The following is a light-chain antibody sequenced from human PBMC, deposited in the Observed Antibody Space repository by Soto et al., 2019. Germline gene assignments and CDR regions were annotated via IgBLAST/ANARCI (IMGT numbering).Light chain of an antibody. V-gene: IGKV3-20*01. Sequence: EFMLTQSPGTLSLSPGERATLSCRASQSVSSSYLAWYQQKPGQAPRLLIYGASSRATGIPDRFSGSGSGTDFTLTISRLEPEDFAVYYCQQYGSSPFGQGTKLEIK. CDR2: GAS. CDR1: QSVSSSY. J-gene: IGKJ2*01. CDR3: QQYGSSP.